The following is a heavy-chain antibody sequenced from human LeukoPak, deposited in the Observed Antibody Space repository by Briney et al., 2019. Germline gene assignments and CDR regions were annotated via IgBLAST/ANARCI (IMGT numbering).Heavy chain of an antibody. J-gene: IGHJ4*02. CDR3: ARDDFSTYPGLNYFDY. V-gene: IGHV1-3*01. D-gene: IGHD4-11*01. CDR2: TNVGNDYT. Sequence: ASVKVSCKASGYTFTHYAVHWVRQAPGQRLEWMGWTNVGNDYTESSQKFQDRLTITSDTTATTVYMELSSLRSKDTAVYYCARDDFSTYPGLNYFDYWGQGSLVTVSS. CDR1: GYTFTHYA.